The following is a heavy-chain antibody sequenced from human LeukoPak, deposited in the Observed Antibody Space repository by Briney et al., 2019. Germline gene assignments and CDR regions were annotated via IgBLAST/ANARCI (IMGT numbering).Heavy chain of an antibody. D-gene: IGHD1-26*01. CDR3: ARGRIVGATEY. CDR2: IYYSGST. V-gene: IGHV4-59*01. J-gene: IGHJ4*02. Sequence: SETLSLTCTVSGGSISSYYWSWIRQPPGKGLEWIGYIYYSGSTNYNPSLKSRVTISVDTSKNQFSLKLSSVTAADTAVYYCARGRIVGATEYWGQGILVTVSS. CDR1: GGSISSYY.